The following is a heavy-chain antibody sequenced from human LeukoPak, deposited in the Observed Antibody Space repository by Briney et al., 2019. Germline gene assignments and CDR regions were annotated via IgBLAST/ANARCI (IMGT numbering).Heavy chain of an antibody. CDR3: ARGRTAAGTNYFDY. CDR1: GGSISSGNW. CDR2: IYHSGST. V-gene: IGHV4-4*02. Sequence: SETLSLTCAVSGGSISSGNWWSWVRQPPGKGLEWIGEIYHSGSTNYNPSLKSRVTISVDKSKNQFSLKLSSVTAADTAVYYCARGRTAAGTNYFDYWGQGTLVTVSS. D-gene: IGHD6-13*01. J-gene: IGHJ4*02.